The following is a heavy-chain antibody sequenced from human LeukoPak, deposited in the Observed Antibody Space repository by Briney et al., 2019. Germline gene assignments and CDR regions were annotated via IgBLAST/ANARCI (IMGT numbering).Heavy chain of an antibody. J-gene: IGHJ4*02. D-gene: IGHD5-12*01. CDR2: VYNTGGT. CDR3: ARTDWRRRASAYEPSFDY. CDR1: GGSISSSRYY. Sequence: KPSETLSLTCTVSGGSISSSRYYWSWVRQPPGKGLEWIGYVYNTGGTNYNPSLKSRVNISIETSKNQFSLKVRSVTAADTAVYFCARTDWRRRASAYEPSFDYWGQGTLVTVSS. V-gene: IGHV4-61*01.